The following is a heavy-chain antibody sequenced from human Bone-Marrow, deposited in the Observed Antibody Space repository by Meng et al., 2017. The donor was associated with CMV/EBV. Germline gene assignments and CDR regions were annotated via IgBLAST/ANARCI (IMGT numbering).Heavy chain of an antibody. CDR1: GFTFRTYA. CDR2: IRNKRDKVTT. D-gene: IGHD1-26*01. J-gene: IGHJ4*02. CDR3: VRDSGDYYDDY. Sequence: GGSLRLSCAASGFTFRTYAMSWVRQAPGKGLEWVGRIRNKRDKVTTEYAASVKGRFSISRDDSNQSVHLQMNSLKTEDTAVYYCVRDSGDYYDDYWGQGTLVTVSS. V-gene: IGHV3-72*01.